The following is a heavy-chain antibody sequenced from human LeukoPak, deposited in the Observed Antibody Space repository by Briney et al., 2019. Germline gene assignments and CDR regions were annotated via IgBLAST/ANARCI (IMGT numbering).Heavy chain of an antibody. J-gene: IGHJ4*02. D-gene: IGHD3-22*01. CDR1: GFTFSSYA. CDR2: ISSSSYI. V-gene: IGHV3-21*01. Sequence: GGSLRLSCAASGFTFSSYAMSWVRQAPGKGLEWVSSISSSSYIYYADSVKGRFTISRDNAKNSLYLQMNSLRAEDTAVYYCARDLNLAKYYYDSSGYWGYWGQGTLVTVSS. CDR3: ARDLNLAKYYYDSSGYWGY.